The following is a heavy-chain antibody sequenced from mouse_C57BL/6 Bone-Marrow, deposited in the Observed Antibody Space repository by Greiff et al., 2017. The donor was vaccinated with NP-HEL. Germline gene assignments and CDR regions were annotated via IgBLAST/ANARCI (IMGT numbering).Heavy chain of an antibody. CDR2: IYPGSGNT. CDR1: GYTFTDYY. J-gene: IGHJ4*01. Sequence: VKLMESGAELVRPGASVKLSCKASGYTFTDYYINWVKQRPGQGLEWIARIYPGSGNTYYNEKFKGKATLTAEKSSSTAYMQLSSLTSEDSAVYFCARLYYYGSSTYAMDYWGQGTSVTVSS. CDR3: ARLYYYGSSTYAMDY. D-gene: IGHD1-1*01. V-gene: IGHV1-76*01.